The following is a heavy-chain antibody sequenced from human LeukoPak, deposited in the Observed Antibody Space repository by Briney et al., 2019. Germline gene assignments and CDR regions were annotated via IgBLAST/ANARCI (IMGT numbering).Heavy chain of an antibody. Sequence: PGGSLRLSCAASGFTFSSYWMSRVRQAPGKGLEWVSAISGSGGSTYYADSVKGRFTISRDNSKNTLYLQMNSLRAEDTAVYYCAKDGYMVRGVMGAFDIWGQGTMVTVSS. CDR3: AKDGYMVRGVMGAFDI. J-gene: IGHJ3*02. V-gene: IGHV3-23*01. CDR1: GFTFSSYW. CDR2: ISGSGGST. D-gene: IGHD3-10*01.